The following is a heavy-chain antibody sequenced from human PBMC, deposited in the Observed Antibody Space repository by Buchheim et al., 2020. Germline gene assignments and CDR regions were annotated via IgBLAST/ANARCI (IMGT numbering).Heavy chain of an antibody. CDR1: GFTFSSYG. J-gene: IGHJ4*02. V-gene: IGHV3-33*01. CDR3: AGEHEVGVHFDY. CDR2: IWYDGSNK. D-gene: IGHD1-26*01. Sequence: QVQLVESGGGVVQPGRSLRLSCAASGFTFSSYGMHWVRQAPGKGLEWVAVIWYDGSNKYYADSVKGRFTISRDTSKNTLYMQMNSLRAEDTAVYYCAGEHEVGVHFDYWGQGTL.